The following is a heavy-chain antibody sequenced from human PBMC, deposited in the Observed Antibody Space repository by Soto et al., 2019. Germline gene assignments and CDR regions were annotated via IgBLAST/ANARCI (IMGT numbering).Heavy chain of an antibody. CDR3: VRHAQWLIRAY. CDR2: IIYSGNV. CDR1: GASISSYNY. J-gene: IGHJ4*02. Sequence: QLQLQLSGPGLVKPSETLSLTCNVSGASISSYNYWGWFRQPPGKGLEWIGRIIYSGNVIYNPSLRSLLPLFIDTSTNQFSRMLSSVTAADTAVYSAVRHAQWLIRAYWGQGSLVTVSS. V-gene: IGHV4-39*01. D-gene: IGHD6-19*01.